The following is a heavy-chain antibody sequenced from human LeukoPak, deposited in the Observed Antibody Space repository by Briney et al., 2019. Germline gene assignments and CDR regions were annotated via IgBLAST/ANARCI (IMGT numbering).Heavy chain of an antibody. CDR3: ARDPSCSSTSCSDY. CDR1: GFTFSSYS. J-gene: IGHJ4*02. D-gene: IGHD2-2*01. Sequence: GGSLRLSCAASGFTFSSYSMNWVRQAPGKGLEWVSSISSSSSYIYYADSVKGRFTISRDNAKNSLYLQMNSVRAEDTAVYYCARDPSCSSTSCSDYWGQGTLVTVSS. V-gene: IGHV3-21*01. CDR2: ISSSSSYI.